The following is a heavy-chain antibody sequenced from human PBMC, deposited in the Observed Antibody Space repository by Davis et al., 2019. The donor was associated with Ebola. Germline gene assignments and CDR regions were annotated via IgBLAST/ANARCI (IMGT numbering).Heavy chain of an antibody. CDR3: ARHITTLVFTWFDP. Sequence: MPSETLSLTCTVSGGSISSSSDYWGWIRQPPGKGLEWIGTIYYTGSTYYNPSLKRRVTISVDPSKSQFSLQLSSVTAADTAVYYCARHITTLVFTWFDPWGQGTLVTVSS. CDR2: IYYTGST. V-gene: IGHV4-39*01. CDR1: GGSISSSSDY. J-gene: IGHJ5*02. D-gene: IGHD3-22*01.